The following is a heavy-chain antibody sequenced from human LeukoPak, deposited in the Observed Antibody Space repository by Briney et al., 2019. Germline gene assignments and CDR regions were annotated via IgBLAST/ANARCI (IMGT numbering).Heavy chain of an antibody. CDR1: GYTFTGYY. Sequence: GASVKVSCKASGYTFTGYYMHWVRQAPGQGLEWMGWINPNSGGTNYAQKFQGRVTMTRDTSISTAYMELSRLRSDDTAVYYCASAFGRGVKRYFDYWGQGTLVTVSS. J-gene: IGHJ4*02. CDR2: INPNSGGT. V-gene: IGHV1-2*02. CDR3: ASAFGRGVKRYFDY. D-gene: IGHD3-10*01.